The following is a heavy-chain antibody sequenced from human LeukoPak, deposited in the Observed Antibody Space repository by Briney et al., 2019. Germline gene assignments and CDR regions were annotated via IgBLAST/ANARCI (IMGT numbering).Heavy chain of an antibody. J-gene: IGHJ5*02. CDR1: VFTFSSYS. D-gene: IGHD1-20*01. CDR3: ARDNWNAAPGACPP. Sequence: GESLRLSCAASVFTFSSYSMNWVRQAPGKGLEWVSSITRSRDYKYYTDSVRGRFTVSRDNAKNSLYLQLDSLRDEDTAVYFCARDNWNAAPGACPPWRQGILVTVSS. CDR2: ITRSRDYK. V-gene: IGHV3-21*01.